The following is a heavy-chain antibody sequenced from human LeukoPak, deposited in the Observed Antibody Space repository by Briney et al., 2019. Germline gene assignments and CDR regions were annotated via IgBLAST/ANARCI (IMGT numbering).Heavy chain of an antibody. V-gene: IGHV4-34*01. CDR2: INHSGGT. Sequence: MSSETLSLTCAVYGGSFSGYYWSWIRQPPGKGLEWIGEINHSGGTNYNPSLKSRVTISVDTSKNQFSLKLSSVTAADTAVYYCARARRGYSYGSVGVALLTNWFDPWGQGTLVTVSS. D-gene: IGHD5-18*01. J-gene: IGHJ5*02. CDR3: ARARRGYSYGSVGVALLTNWFDP. CDR1: GGSFSGYY.